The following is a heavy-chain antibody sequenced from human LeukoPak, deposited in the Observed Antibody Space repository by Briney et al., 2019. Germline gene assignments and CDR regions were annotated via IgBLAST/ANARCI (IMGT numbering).Heavy chain of an antibody. V-gene: IGHV4-34*01. CDR2: INHSGST. CDR3: ARDRYGGNSGEFDY. Sequence: SETLSLTCAVSGGSFSGYYWSWIRQPPGKGLEWIGEINHSGSTNYNPSLTSRVTISVDTSKNQFSLKLSSVTAADTAVYYCARDRYGGNSGEFDYWGQGTLVTVSS. D-gene: IGHD4-23*01. J-gene: IGHJ4*02. CDR1: GGSFSGYY.